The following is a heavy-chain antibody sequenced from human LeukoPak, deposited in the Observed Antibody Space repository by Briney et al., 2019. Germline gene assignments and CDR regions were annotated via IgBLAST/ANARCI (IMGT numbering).Heavy chain of an antibody. CDR2: ISSSSSYI. CDR3: AKDGALWDLDY. CDR1: GFTFSSYS. Sequence: GGSLRLSCAASGFTFSSYSMNWVRQAPGKGLEWVSSISSSSSYIYYADPVKGRFTISRDNSKNTLYLQMNSLRAEDTAVYYCAKDGALWDLDYWGQGTLVTVSS. J-gene: IGHJ4*02. V-gene: IGHV3-21*01. D-gene: IGHD1-26*01.